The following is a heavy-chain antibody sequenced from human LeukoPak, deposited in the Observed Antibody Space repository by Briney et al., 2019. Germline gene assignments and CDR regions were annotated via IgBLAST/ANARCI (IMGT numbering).Heavy chain of an antibody. J-gene: IGHJ4*02. CDR2: ISAYNGNT. Sequence: ASVKVSCKASGYTFTSYGISWVRQAPGQGLEWMGWISAYNGNTNYAQKLQGRVTMTTDTSTSTAYMELRSLRSDDTAVYYCARDGGDISSGYYVFDYWGQGTLVTVSS. CDR1: GYTFTSYG. V-gene: IGHV1-18*01. D-gene: IGHD3-22*01. CDR3: ARDGGDISSGYYVFDY.